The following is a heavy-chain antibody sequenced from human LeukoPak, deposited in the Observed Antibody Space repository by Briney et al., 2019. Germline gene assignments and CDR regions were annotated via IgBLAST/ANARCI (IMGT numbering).Heavy chain of an antibody. D-gene: IGHD4-11*01. CDR1: GFSFSSYW. J-gene: IGHJ4*02. Sequence: AGSLRLSCVASGFSFSSYWMSWVRQAPGKGPEWVASIKQDGSEKFYVDSVKGRFTISKDNAKNSLYLQMNSLRAEDTAVYYCAREDHSKYEYWGQGTLVTVSS. CDR2: IKQDGSEK. V-gene: IGHV3-7*01. CDR3: AREDHSKYEY.